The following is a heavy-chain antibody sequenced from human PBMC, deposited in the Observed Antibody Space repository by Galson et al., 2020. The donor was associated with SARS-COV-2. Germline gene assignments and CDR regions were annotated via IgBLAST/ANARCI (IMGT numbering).Heavy chain of an antibody. Sequence: QLGESLKISCTASDSTFRVYWMHWVRQAPGGGLEWVSHITADGSSSNYADSVKGRFTMSRDNAKNALYLQMNSLRDDDTAVYFCARDRGAPDAFNIWGRGTMVFVSS. D-gene: IGHD4-17*01. CDR3: ARDRGAPDAFNI. J-gene: IGHJ3*02. CDR1: DSTFRVYW. CDR2: ITADGSSS. V-gene: IGHV3-74*01.